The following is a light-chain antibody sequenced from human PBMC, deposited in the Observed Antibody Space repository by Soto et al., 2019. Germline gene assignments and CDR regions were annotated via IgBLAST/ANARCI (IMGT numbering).Light chain of an antibody. CDR1: SSDVGRYNY. J-gene: IGLJ1*01. Sequence: QSALTQPASVSGSPGQSITISCTGTSSDVGRYNYVSWYQQYPGKAPKLMIYEISNRPSGVSIRFSGSKFGNTASLTISGLQAEDEADYYCTSYTSSNTYVFGGGTKVTVL. CDR2: EIS. V-gene: IGLV2-14*01. CDR3: TSYTSSNTYV.